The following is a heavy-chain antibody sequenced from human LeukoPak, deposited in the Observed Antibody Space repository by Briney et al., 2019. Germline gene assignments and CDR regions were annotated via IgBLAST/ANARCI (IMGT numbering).Heavy chain of an antibody. CDR1: GYTFTDYF. V-gene: IGHV1-2*02. CDR2: INPNTGDT. Sequence: ASVKVSCKASGYTFTDYFMHWVRQAPGQGLEWMGWINPNTGDTNHAQKFQGRVTVTRDTAISTVYMEFSSLKSDDTAVYYCARVIVGATSYGFWGQGTLITVSS. J-gene: IGHJ4*02. D-gene: IGHD1-26*01. CDR3: ARVIVGATSYGF.